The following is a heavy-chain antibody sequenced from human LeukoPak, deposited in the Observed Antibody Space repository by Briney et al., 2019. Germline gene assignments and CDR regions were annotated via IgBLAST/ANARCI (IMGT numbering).Heavy chain of an antibody. CDR2: INTNTGNP. Sequence: ASVKVSCKASGYTFSSYAMNWVRQAPEQGPEWMGWINTNTGNPTYAQGFTGRFVFSLGTSVSTAYLQISSLKAEDTAVYYCARYYTGPFDYWGQGTLVTVSS. D-gene: IGHD3-10*01. CDR1: GYTFSSYA. CDR3: ARYYTGPFDY. J-gene: IGHJ4*02. V-gene: IGHV7-4-1*02.